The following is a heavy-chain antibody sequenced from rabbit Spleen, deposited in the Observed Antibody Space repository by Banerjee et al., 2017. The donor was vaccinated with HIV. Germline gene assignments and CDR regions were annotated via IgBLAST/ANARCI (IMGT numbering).Heavy chain of an antibody. Sequence: QEQLVESGGGLVQPGGSLKLSCKASGFDFSRTGVSWVRQAPGKGLEWIGYIDLLFGTTYYANWVNGRFTISSHNAQNTLYLQLHSLTAADTATYFCVRGDDDIIGNDYPGAFDPWGQGTLVTVS. J-gene: IGHJ2*01. V-gene: IGHV1S47*01. CDR2: IDLLFGTT. CDR3: VRGDDDIIGNDYPGAFDP. CDR1: GFDFSRTG. D-gene: IGHD7-1*01.